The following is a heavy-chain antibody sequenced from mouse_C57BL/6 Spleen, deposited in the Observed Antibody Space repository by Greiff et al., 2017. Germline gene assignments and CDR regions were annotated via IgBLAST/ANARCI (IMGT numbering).Heavy chain of an antibody. D-gene: IGHD2-4*01. CDR3: ARKRLRAMDY. CDR2: INPNNGGT. J-gene: IGHJ4*01. CDR1: GYTFTDYY. Sequence: EVQLQQSGPELVKPGASVKISCKASGYTFTDYYMNWVKQSHGKSLEWIGDINPNNGGTSYNQKFKGKATLTVDKSSSTAYMELRSLTSEDSAVYYCARKRLRAMDYWGQGTSVTVSS. V-gene: IGHV1-26*01.